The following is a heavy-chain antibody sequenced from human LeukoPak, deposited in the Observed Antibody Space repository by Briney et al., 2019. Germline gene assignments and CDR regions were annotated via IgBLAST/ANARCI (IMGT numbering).Heavy chain of an antibody. Sequence: GGSLRLSCAASGFTFSSYAMSWVRQAPGKGLEWVSAISGSGCSTYYADFVKGRFTISRDNSKNTLYLQMNSLRDEDTAVYYCARAPSEIGGYYPEYFRHWGQGTLVIVSS. CDR1: GFTFSSYA. CDR2: ISGSGCST. CDR3: ARAPSEIGGYYPEYFRH. D-gene: IGHD3-22*01. V-gene: IGHV3-23*01. J-gene: IGHJ1*01.